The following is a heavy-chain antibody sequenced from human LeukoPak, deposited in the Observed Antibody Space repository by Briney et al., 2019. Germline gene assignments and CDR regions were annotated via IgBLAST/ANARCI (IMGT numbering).Heavy chain of an antibody. CDR3: ATEKVKSDSSGYYSYFDY. Sequence: GASVKVSCKVSGYTLTELSMHWVRQAPGKGLEWMGGFDPEDGETIYAQKFQGRVTMTEDTSIDTAYMELSSLRSEDTAVYYCATEKVKSDSSGYYSYFDYWGQGTLVTVSS. CDR2: FDPEDGET. V-gene: IGHV1-24*01. D-gene: IGHD3-22*01. J-gene: IGHJ4*02. CDR1: GYTLTELS.